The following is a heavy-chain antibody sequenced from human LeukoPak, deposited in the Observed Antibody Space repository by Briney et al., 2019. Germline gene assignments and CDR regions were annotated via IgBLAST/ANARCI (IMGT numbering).Heavy chain of an antibody. CDR2: IKSKTDGGAT. V-gene: IGHV3-15*01. J-gene: IGHJ5*02. CDR3: NTLHITMVRGVIP. D-gene: IGHD3-10*01. Sequence: GGSLRLSCAASGFTFSNAWMSWVRQAPGKGLEWVGRIKSKTDGGATDYAAPVKGRFTISRDDSKNTLYLQMNSLKTEDTAVYYCNTLHITMVRGVIPWGQGTLVTVSS. CDR1: GFTFSNAW.